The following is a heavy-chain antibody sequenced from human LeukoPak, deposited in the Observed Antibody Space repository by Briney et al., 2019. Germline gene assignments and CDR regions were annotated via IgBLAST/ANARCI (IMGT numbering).Heavy chain of an antibody. Sequence: SVKVSCKASGGTFSSYAISWVRQAPGQGLEWMGRIIPIFGTANYAQKFQGRVTITTDESTSTAYMELSSLRSEDTAVYYCARDLMVYACPRPMNAFDIWRQGTMVTVSS. CDR2: IIPIFGTA. CDR3: ARDLMVYACPRPMNAFDI. V-gene: IGHV1-69*05. CDR1: GGTFSSYA. D-gene: IGHD2-8*01. J-gene: IGHJ3*02.